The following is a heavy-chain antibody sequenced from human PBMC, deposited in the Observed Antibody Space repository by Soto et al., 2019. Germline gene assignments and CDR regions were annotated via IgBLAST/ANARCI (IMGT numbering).Heavy chain of an antibody. D-gene: IGHD3-16*02. J-gene: IGHJ4*02. CDR3: ARCLGGYLDYLDY. V-gene: IGHV1-3*04. Sequence: QVQFVQSGAEEKKPGASLKVSCKASGYTFTNYAMHWMRQAPGQRLEWMGWINTGNGNTKYSQKFQGRVTITRDTSASTVYVELSSLRTEDTAVYCCARCLGGYLDYLDYWGQGSLVTVSS. CDR2: INTGNGNT. CDR1: GYTFTNYA.